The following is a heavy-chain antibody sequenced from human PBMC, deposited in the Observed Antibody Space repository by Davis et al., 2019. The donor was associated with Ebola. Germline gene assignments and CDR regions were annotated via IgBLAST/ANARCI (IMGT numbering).Heavy chain of an antibody. CDR2: IKEDGSGK. J-gene: IGHJ4*02. CDR1: GFTFRSYW. D-gene: IGHD3-10*01. V-gene: IGHV3-7*01. Sequence: PGGSLRLSCAASGFTFRSYWMSWVRQAPGKGLEWVANIKEDGSGKYYVDSVMGRFTISRDNAKNSLYLQMNSLRAEDTAVYYCAREKTMVQGVGGFDYWGQGTLVTVSS. CDR3: AREKTMVQGVGGFDY.